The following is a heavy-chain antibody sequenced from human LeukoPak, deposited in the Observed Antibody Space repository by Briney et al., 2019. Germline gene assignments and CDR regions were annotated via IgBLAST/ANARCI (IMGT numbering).Heavy chain of an antibody. J-gene: IGHJ6*03. D-gene: IGHD2-2*02. CDR1: GGSISSYY. CDR2: IYTSGST. V-gene: IGHV4-4*07. Sequence: SSETLSLTCTVSGGSISSYYWSWIRQPAGKGLEWIGRIYTSGSTNYNPSLKSRVTMSVDTSKNQFSLKLSSVTAADTAVYYCARGVLPTAIHNYYYMDVWGRGTTVTVSS. CDR3: ARGVLPTAIHNYYYMDV.